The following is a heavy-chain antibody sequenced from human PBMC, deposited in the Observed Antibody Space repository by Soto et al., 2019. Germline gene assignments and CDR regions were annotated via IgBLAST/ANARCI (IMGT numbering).Heavy chain of an antibody. CDR1: GGSISSYY. V-gene: IGHV4-59*08. D-gene: IGHD3-3*01. Sequence: SETLSLTCTVSGGSISSYYWSWIRQPPGKGLEWIGYIYYSGSTNYNPSLKSRVTISVDTSKNQFSLKLSSVTAADTAVYYCARHEGFWSGYPMLLDIWGQGTMVT. CDR3: ARHEGFWSGYPMLLDI. J-gene: IGHJ3*02. CDR2: IYYSGST.